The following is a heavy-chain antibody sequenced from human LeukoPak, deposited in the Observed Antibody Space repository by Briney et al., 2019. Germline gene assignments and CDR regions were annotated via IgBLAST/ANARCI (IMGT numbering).Heavy chain of an antibody. J-gene: IGHJ4*02. D-gene: IGHD3-22*01. CDR1: GFTFSSYS. V-gene: IGHV3-21*01. CDR2: ISSSSSYI. Sequence: GGSLRLSCAAYGFTFSSYSMNWVRQAPGKVLERVSSISSSSSYIHYADSVKGRFTISRDNAKNSLYLQMNSLRAEDTAVYYCARGDYYDSSGYYFADYWGQGTLVTVSS. CDR3: ARGDYYDSSGYYFADY.